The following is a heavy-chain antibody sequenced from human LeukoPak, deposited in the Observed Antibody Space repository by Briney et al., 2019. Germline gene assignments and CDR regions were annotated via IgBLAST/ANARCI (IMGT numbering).Heavy chain of an antibody. V-gene: IGHV4-4*07. Sequence: SETLSLTCTVSGGSISSYYWSWIRQPAGKGLEWIGRIYTSGSTNYNPSLKSRVTISVDTSKNQFSLKLSSVTAADTAVYYCATENTAVSDAFDIWGQGTMVTVSS. D-gene: IGHD6-13*01. CDR3: ATENTAVSDAFDI. CDR1: GGSISSYY. J-gene: IGHJ3*02. CDR2: IYTSGST.